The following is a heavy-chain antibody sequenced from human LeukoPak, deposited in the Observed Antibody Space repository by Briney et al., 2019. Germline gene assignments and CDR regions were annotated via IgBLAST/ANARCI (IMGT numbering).Heavy chain of an antibody. CDR2: INHSGSF. D-gene: IGHD4-11*01. CDR3: ARAMTTVTTQLYYYMDV. CDR1: GGSFRGYY. Sequence: SETLSLTCAVYGGSFRGYYWSWIRQPPGKGLEWIGEINHSGSFNYNPSLKSRVTISLDTSKNQFSLKLSSVTAADTAVYYCARAMTTVTTQLYYYMDVWGKGTTVTVSS. J-gene: IGHJ6*03. V-gene: IGHV4-34*01.